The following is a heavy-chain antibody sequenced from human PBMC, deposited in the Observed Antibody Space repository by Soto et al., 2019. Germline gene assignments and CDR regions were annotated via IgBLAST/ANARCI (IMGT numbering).Heavy chain of an antibody. V-gene: IGHV3-21*01. Sequence: WGSLRLSCAASGFTFSSHSMNWVRQAPGKGLEWVSSISSSSSYIYYADSVKGRFTISRDNAKNSLYLQMNSLRAEDTAVYYCARGRTHDFWSGYITDIWGQGTMVTVSS. J-gene: IGHJ3*02. D-gene: IGHD3-3*01. CDR1: GFTFSSHS. CDR3: ARGRTHDFWSGYITDI. CDR2: ISSSSSYI.